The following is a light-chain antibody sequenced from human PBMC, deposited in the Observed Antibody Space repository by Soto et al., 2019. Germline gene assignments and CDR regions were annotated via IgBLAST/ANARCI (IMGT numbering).Light chain of an antibody. CDR1: QSLLHDNGFNF. V-gene: IGKV2-28*01. Sequence: DIVMTQSPLFLSVTPGEPASIYCRSSQSLLHDNGFNFLNWYLQKPGKSPQLLISLGSSRASGVPDRFSGRASGRDFTLLISRVEAEDVGVFYCMQALETPLTFGGGTKVEIK. CDR2: LGS. J-gene: IGKJ4*01. CDR3: MQALETPLT.